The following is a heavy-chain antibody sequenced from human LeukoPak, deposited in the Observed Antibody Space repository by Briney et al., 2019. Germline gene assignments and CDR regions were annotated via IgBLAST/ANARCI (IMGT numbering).Heavy chain of an antibody. CDR2: IYYSGST. CDR3: TRHDYGDYALGY. D-gene: IGHD4-17*01. Sequence: PSETLSLTCTVSGGSISSSDYYWGWIRQPPGKGLEWIGSIYYSGSTYYNPSLKSRVTISVDTSKNQFSLKLSSVTAADTAVYYCTRHDYGDYALGYWGQGTLVTVSS. J-gene: IGHJ4*02. V-gene: IGHV4-39*01. CDR1: GGSISSSDYY.